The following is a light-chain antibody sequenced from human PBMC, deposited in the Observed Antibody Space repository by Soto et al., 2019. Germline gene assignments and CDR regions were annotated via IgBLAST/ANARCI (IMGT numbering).Light chain of an antibody. CDR2: EVS. Sequence: DVVITQTPLSLSCSPGHPASISCKSIQSLLHITGETFLFWYLQKPGQSPQLLIYEVSTRVSGVPDRFSGSGSGTDFTLEISRVETDDVGIYYCMQSTQLPPTFGQGTRLEIK. CDR1: QSLLHITGETF. V-gene: IGKV2D-29*02. J-gene: IGKJ5*01. CDR3: MQSTQLPPT.